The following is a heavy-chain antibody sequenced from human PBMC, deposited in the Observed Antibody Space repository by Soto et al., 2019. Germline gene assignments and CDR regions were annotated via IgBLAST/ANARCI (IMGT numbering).Heavy chain of an antibody. D-gene: IGHD2-15*01. CDR1: GDSSGDLDY. V-gene: IGHV4-38-2*02. J-gene: IGHJ3*02. CDR3: ARDGYYCRGGSGFQLGVAPLEI. CDR2: IYHSGTT. Sequence: EMLLLTWAVSGDSSGDLDYRAWIRQTPGKGLECILSIYHSGTTYYHPSLKSRVTISADTSKNQFSLKLSSVTAADTAVYYCARDGYYCRGGSGFQLGVAPLEIWGQGTMVTVSS.